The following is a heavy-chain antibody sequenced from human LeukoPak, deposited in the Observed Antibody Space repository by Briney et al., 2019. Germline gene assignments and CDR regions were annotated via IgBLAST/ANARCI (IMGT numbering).Heavy chain of an antibody. V-gene: IGHV3-9*01. Sequence: GGSLRLSCAASGFTFDDYAVHWVRQAPGKGLEWVSGISWNSGSIGYADSVKGRFTISRDNAKNSLYLQMNSLRAEDTALYYCAKGSSIAVASGWFDPWGQGTLVTVSS. D-gene: IGHD6-19*01. J-gene: IGHJ5*02. CDR1: GFTFDDYA. CDR2: ISWNSGSI. CDR3: AKGSSIAVASGWFDP.